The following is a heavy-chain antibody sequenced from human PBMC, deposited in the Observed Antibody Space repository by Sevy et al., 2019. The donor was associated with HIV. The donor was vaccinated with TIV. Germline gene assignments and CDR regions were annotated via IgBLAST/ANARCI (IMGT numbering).Heavy chain of an antibody. J-gene: IGHJ6*02. Sequence: GGSLRLSCAASGFTFGSYALHWVRQAPGKGLEWLAVISYDGTNKYYADSVKGRFTVSRDNSKNTRYVQMNSLRAEDTAVYYCARDEGPLIRGGHYYGMDVWGQGTTVTVSS. V-gene: IGHV3-30-3*01. CDR3: ARDEGPLIRGGHYYGMDV. CDR2: ISYDGTNK. CDR1: GFTFGSYA. D-gene: IGHD3-10*01.